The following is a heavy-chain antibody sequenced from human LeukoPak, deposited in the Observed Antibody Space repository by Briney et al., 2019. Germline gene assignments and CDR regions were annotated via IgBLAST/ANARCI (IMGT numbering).Heavy chain of an antibody. CDR3: ARGPSGYHNT. Sequence: GGSLRLSCAVSGFTFSSYTMTWVRQAPGKGLEWVSSISSSSSYIYYGDSVKGRLTISRDNAKNSLYLQMNSLRVEDTAVYYCARGPSGYHNTGGQGTLVTVSS. J-gene: IGHJ4*02. D-gene: IGHD5-12*01. CDR2: ISSSSSYI. CDR1: GFTFSSYT. V-gene: IGHV3-21*01.